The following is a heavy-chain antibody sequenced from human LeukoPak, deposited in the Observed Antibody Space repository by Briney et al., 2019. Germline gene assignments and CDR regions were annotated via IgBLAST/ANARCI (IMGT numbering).Heavy chain of an antibody. CDR1: GFTFSSYA. J-gene: IGHJ3*02. V-gene: IGHV3-53*01. D-gene: IGHD1-26*01. CDR2: IYSGGST. CDR3: ARGGSYLSAFDI. Sequence: PGGSLRLSCAASGFTFSSYAMSRVRQAPGKGLEWVSIIYSGGSTFYADSVKGRFTISRDNSKNTLYLQMNSLRAEDTAVYYCARGGSYLSAFDIWGQGTMVTVSS.